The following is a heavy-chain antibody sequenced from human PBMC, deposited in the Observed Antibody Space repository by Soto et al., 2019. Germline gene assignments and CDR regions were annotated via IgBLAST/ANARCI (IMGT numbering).Heavy chain of an antibody. CDR3: ARGRGKLAWGYYYYYMDV. CDR1: SGSISSSNW. V-gene: IGHV4-4*02. D-gene: IGHD3-16*01. Sequence: SETLSLTCAVSSGSISSSNWWSWVRQPPGKGLEWIGEIYHSGSANYNPSLKSRVTISVDKSKNQFSLKLSSVTAADTAVYYCARGRGKLAWGYYYYYMDVWGKGTTVTVSS. J-gene: IGHJ6*03. CDR2: IYHSGSA.